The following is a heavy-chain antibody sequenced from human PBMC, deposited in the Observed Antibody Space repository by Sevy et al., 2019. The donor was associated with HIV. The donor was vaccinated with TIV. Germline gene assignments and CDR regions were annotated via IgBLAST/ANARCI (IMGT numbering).Heavy chain of an antibody. D-gene: IGHD6-13*01. J-gene: IGHJ6*02. CDR1: GLTFSNAW. V-gene: IGHV3-15*01. CDR2: IKSKTDGGTT. Sequence: GGSLRLSCAASGLTFSNAWMSWVRQAPGKGLEWVGRIKSKTDGGTTDYAAPVKGRFTISRDDSKNTLYLQMNSLKTEDTAVYYCTTDATGYSSSWYRGGNYGMDVWGQGTTVTVSS. CDR3: TTDATGYSSSWYRGGNYGMDV.